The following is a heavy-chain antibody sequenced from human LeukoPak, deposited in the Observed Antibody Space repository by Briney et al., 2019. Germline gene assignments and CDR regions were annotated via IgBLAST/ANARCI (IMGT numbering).Heavy chain of an antibody. CDR3: ARSYYYDSSGYPTAFDY. CDR2: ISGSGGST. D-gene: IGHD3-22*01. J-gene: IGHJ4*02. V-gene: IGHV3-23*01. CDR1: RFTFSSYS. Sequence: GGSLRLSCAASRFTFSSYSMNWVRQAPGKGLEWVSAISGSGGSTYYADSVKGRFTISRDNSKNTLYLQMNSLRAEDTAVYYCARSYYYDSSGYPTAFDYWGQGTLVTVSS.